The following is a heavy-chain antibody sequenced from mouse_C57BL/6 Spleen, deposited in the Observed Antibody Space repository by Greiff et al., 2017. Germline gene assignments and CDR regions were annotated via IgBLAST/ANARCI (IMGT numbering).Heavy chain of an antibody. Sequence: VKLVESGAELVKPGASVKLSCKASGYTFTEYTIHWVKQRSGQGLEWIGWFYPGSGSIKYNEKFKDKATLTADKSSSTVYMELSRLTSEDSAVFFCARHPLYYGSSYGYFDVWGTGTTVTVSS. V-gene: IGHV1-62-2*01. CDR1: GYTFTEYT. J-gene: IGHJ1*03. CDR3: ARHPLYYGSSYGYFDV. D-gene: IGHD1-1*01. CDR2: FYPGSGSI.